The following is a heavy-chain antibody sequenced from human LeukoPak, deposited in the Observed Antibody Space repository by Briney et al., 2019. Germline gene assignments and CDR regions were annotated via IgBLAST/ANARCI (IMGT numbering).Heavy chain of an antibody. Sequence: SETLSLTCTVSGGAISSGSYYWSWIRQPAGKALEWIGRIYISGSTNYNPSLKSRVTILVDTSRNQFSLKLSSVTAADTAVYYCARGTAMVGPDYWGQGTLVTVSS. J-gene: IGHJ4*02. V-gene: IGHV4-61*02. CDR2: IYISGST. CDR3: ARGTAMVGPDY. CDR1: GGAISSGSYY. D-gene: IGHD5-18*01.